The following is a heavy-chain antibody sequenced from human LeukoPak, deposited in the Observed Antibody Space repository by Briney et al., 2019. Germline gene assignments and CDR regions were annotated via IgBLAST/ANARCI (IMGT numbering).Heavy chain of an antibody. Sequence: PSETLSLTCAVSGGSISSSNWWSWVRQPPGKGLEWIGEIYHSGSTNYNPSLKSRVTISVDTSKNQFSLKLSSVTAADTAVYYCARLDIVVVPAAIRPSFRNYYYYYYMDVWGKGTMVTISS. J-gene: IGHJ6*03. D-gene: IGHD2-2*01. CDR1: GGSISSSNW. CDR2: IYHSGST. V-gene: IGHV4-4*02. CDR3: ARLDIVVVPAAIRPSFRNYYYYYYMDV.